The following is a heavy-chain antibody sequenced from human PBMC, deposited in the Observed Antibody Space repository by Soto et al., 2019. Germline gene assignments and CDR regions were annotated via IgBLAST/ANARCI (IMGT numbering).Heavy chain of an antibody. V-gene: IGHV3-33*01. D-gene: IGHD1-1*01. Sequence: GGSLRLSCAASGFTFSSYGMHWVRQAPGKGLEWVAVIWYDGSNKYYADSVKGRFTISRDNSKNTLYLQMNSLRAEDTAVYYCAREGTGPPYYYMDVWGKGTTVTVSS. CDR2: IWYDGSNK. J-gene: IGHJ6*03. CDR3: AREGTGPPYYYMDV. CDR1: GFTFSSYG.